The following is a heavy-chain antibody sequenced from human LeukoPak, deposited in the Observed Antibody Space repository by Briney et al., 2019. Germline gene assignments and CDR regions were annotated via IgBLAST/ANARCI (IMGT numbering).Heavy chain of an antibody. Sequence: RGSLRLSCVASGFTFGKYWMSWVRQAPGKGLEWVANIKLDGSEKNYVDSVEGRFTISRDNTKNSLYLQMNSLRVEDTAVFYCARDQYDTWSRRGNFDSWGQGTLVIVSS. J-gene: IGHJ4*02. CDR2: IKLDGSEK. CDR3: ARDQYDTWSRRGNFDS. V-gene: IGHV3-7*03. D-gene: IGHD3-3*01. CDR1: GFTFGKYW.